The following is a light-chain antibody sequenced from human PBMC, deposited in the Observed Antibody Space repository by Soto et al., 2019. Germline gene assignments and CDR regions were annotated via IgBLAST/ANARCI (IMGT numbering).Light chain of an antibody. J-gene: IGKJ3*01. V-gene: IGKV3-20*01. CDR1: ERISSNF. CDR2: GAS. CDR3: QQYGTSPFT. Sequence: VLTQSPGTLSLSPGERATLSCRASERISSNFLAWYQQRPGQAPRLLIYGASTRASGIPDRFSGSGSGTALALTISRQEPEDFAVDYCQQYGTSPFTFCPGTTVEIK.